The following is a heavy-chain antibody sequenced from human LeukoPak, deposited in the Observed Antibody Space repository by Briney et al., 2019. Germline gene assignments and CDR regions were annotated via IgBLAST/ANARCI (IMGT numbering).Heavy chain of an antibody. CDR3: AKVLSGTLAGNLDS. J-gene: IGHJ4*02. Sequence: GGSLRLSCAASGFTFSNYAMTWVRQAPGKGLEWVSTITTGGGTTYYADSVKGRFSISRDNSKNTLYLQMNSLRAEDTAVYYCAKVLSGTLAGNLDSWGQGTLVTVSS. V-gene: IGHV3-23*01. D-gene: IGHD4-23*01. CDR2: ITTGGGTT. CDR1: GFTFSNYA.